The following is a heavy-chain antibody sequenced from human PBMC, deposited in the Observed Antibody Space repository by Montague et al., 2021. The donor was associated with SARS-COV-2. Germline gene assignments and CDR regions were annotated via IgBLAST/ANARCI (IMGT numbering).Heavy chain of an antibody. V-gene: IGHV4-39*01. CDR3: ARLPDQLLWFGELFDY. CDR2: IYYSGST. J-gene: IGHJ4*02. D-gene: IGHD3-10*01. Sequence: SETLSLTCTVSGGSIGSSSYYWGWIRQPPGKGLEWIGSIYYSGSTYYNPSLKSRVTISVDTSKNQFSLKLSSVTAADTAVYYCARLPDQLLWFGELFDYWGQGTLVTVSS. CDR1: GGSIGSSSYY.